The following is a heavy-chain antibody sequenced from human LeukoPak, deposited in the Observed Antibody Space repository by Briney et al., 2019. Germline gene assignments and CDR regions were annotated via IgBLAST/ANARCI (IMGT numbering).Heavy chain of an antibody. D-gene: IGHD2-2*01. CDR1: GFTFSSYW. V-gene: IGHV3-74*01. CDR2: ISSDGSST. CDR3: ASRIPYGSSSY. J-gene: IGHJ4*02. Sequence: PGGSLRLSCAASGFTFSSYWMHWVRQAPGKGLVWVSRISSDGSSTDYADSVKGRFTISRDNAKNTLYLQMNSLRAEDTAVYYCASRIPYGSSSYWGQGTLVTVPS.